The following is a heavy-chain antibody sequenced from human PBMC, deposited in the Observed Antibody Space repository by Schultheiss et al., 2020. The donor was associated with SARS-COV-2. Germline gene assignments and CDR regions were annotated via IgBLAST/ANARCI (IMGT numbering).Heavy chain of an antibody. V-gene: IGHV4-31*03. CDR3: AKDQSAAGTRGRSYYYYYGMDV. D-gene: IGHD6-13*01. J-gene: IGHJ6*02. CDR1: GASISSGSHY. Sequence: SQTLSLTCTVSGASISSGSHYWSWIRQPAGKGLEWIGYIYYSGSTYYNPSLKSRVTISVDTSKNQFSLKLSSVTAADTAVYYCAKDQSAAGTRGRSYYYYYGMDVWGQGTTVTVSS. CDR2: IYYSGST.